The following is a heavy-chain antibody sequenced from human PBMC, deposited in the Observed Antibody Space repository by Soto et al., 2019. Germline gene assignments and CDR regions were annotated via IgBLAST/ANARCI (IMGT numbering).Heavy chain of an antibody. Sequence: ASVKVSCKASGYTFTSYYMHWVRQAPGQGLEWMGIINPSGGSTSYAQKFQGRVTMTRDTSTSTVYMELSSLRSEDTAVYYCARDLVGAAYYYYRMDVCGQGTTVPVSS. CDR1: GYTFTSYY. D-gene: IGHD1-26*01. V-gene: IGHV1-46*01. CDR3: ARDLVGAAYYYYRMDV. CDR2: INPSGGST. J-gene: IGHJ6*02.